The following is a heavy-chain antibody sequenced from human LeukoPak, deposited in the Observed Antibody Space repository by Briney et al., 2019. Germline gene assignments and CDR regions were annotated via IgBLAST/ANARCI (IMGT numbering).Heavy chain of an antibody. V-gene: IGHV4-59*11. CDR2: IYFSGST. Sequence: PSETLSLTCTVSGGSISSHYWSWIRQSPGKGLEWIGYIYFSGSTNYNPSLKSRVTISLDTSKSQFSLKLSSVTAADTAVYYCARGGGAFDFWGQGNLVTVSS. D-gene: IGHD1-26*01. J-gene: IGHJ4*02. CDR1: GGSISSHY. CDR3: ARGGGAFDF.